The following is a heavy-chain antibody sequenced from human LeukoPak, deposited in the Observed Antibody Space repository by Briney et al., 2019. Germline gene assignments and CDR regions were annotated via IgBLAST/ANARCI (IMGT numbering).Heavy chain of an antibody. J-gene: IGHJ4*02. CDR3: TRPTRTTGWPDSDY. V-gene: IGHV3-49*04. D-gene: IGHD6-19*01. Sequence: GGSLRLSCSASGFTFGDYHMSWVRQAPGKGLEWVGFLRRKDYGGTTEYAASVKGRVTISRDDSKSIAYLQMNSLKIEDTAVYYCTRPTRTTGWPDSDYWGQGTLVTVSS. CDR1: GFTFGDYH. CDR2: LRRKDYGGTT.